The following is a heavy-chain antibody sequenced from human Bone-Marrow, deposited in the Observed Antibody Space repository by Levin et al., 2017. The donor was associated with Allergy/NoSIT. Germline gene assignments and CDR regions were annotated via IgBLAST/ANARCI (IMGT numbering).Heavy chain of an antibody. Sequence: GGSLRLSCAASGFTFTTYAMTWVRRAPGMGLEWVSTVSSTGGATYSTDSVKGRFTISRDNSKNTLYLQMNSLRSDDTAVYYCAKVRPIQQGSPYYYHGMDVWGQGTTVTVS. CDR2: VSSTGGAT. J-gene: IGHJ6*02. CDR3: AKVRPIQQGSPYYYHGMDV. V-gene: IGHV3-23*01. CDR1: GFTFTTYA. D-gene: IGHD5-18*01.